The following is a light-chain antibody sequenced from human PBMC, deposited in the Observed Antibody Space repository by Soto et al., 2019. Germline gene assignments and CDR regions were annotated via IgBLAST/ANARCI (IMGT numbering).Light chain of an antibody. CDR1: QSVLERSNNKNY. V-gene: IGKV4-1*01. CDR3: QQYYSLPT. CDR2: WAS. J-gene: IGKJ1*01. Sequence: DIVMTQFPDSLAVSLGERATINCKSSQSVLERSNNKNYLGWYQQKPGQPPKXRMYWASTRETGVPDRLSASGSGTDFTLTITSLQSEDVAVYYCQQYYSLPTFGQGTKVDIK.